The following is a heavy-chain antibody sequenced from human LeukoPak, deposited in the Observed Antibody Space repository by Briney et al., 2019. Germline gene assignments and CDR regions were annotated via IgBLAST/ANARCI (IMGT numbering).Heavy chain of an antibody. CDR3: AKDYSGSPGAFQH. CDR1: GFTFDDYT. J-gene: IGHJ1*01. Sequence: GGSLRLSCAASGFTFDDYTMRWVRQAPGEGLEWVSLISWDGGSTYYADSVKGRFTISRDNSKNSLYLQMNSLRTEDTALYYCAKDYSGSPGAFQHWGQGTLVTVSS. CDR2: ISWDGGST. D-gene: IGHD1-26*01. V-gene: IGHV3-43*01.